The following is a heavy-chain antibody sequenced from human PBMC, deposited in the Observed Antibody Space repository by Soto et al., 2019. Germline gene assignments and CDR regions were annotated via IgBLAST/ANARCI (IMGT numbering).Heavy chain of an antibody. V-gene: IGHV3-23*01. D-gene: IGHD2-2*01. CDR3: AKDKLGRYCSRTSCLYSFDC. J-gene: IGHJ4*02. Sequence: GGSLRLSCTASGFTFSTYAMSWVRQAPGKGLEWVSTISDSGSTYYADSVKGRFAISRDNSKNTLYLEMNSLRAEDTAVYYCAKDKLGRYCSRTSCLYSFDCWGQGTLVTVSS. CDR2: ISDSGST. CDR1: GFTFSTYA.